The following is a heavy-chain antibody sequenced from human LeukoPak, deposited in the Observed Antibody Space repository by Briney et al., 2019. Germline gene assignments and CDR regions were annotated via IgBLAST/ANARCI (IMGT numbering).Heavy chain of an antibody. V-gene: IGHV3-53*04. J-gene: IGHJ4*02. D-gene: IGHD1-26*01. CDR3: ARGVGAYVYYFDF. CDR1: GFTVSDNY. CDR2: IYTGENT. Sequence: GGSLRLSCAVSGFTVSDNYMTWVRQAPGKGLEWVSVIYTGENTYYADSVRGRFTISRHTSKNTVYLQMNSLRTEDTAVYYCARGVGAYVYYFDFWGQGTLVTVSS.